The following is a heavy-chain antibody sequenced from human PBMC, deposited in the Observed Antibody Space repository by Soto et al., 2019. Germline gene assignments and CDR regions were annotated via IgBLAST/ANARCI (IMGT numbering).Heavy chain of an antibody. CDR2: ISYDGSNK. Sequence: QVQLVESGGGVVQPGRSLRLSCAASGFTFSSYGMHWVRQAPGKGLEWVAVISYDGSNKYYADSVKGRFTISRDNSKKKVYLEMNRLRAEDMAVYYCAKYNFRPISLRFRLAYWVQGTMVTVSS. V-gene: IGHV3-30*18. CDR3: AKYNFRPISLRFRLAY. D-gene: IGHD3-16*01. J-gene: IGHJ4*02. CDR1: GFTFSSYG.